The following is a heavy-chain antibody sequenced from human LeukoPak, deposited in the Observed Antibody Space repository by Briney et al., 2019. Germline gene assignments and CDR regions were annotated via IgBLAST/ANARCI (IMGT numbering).Heavy chain of an antibody. CDR1: GFTFSSYA. J-gene: IGHJ4*02. Sequence: PGGSLRLSCVVSGFTFSSYAMNWVRQAPGKGLEWVSYISSSGSTIYYADSVKGRFTISRDNAKNSVYLQMNSLRAEDPAVYYCAKTPGPYYDFWSGYYVVYYFDYWGQGTLVTVSS. V-gene: IGHV3-48*03. CDR3: AKTPGPYYDFWSGYYVVYYFDY. D-gene: IGHD3-3*01. CDR2: ISSSGSTI.